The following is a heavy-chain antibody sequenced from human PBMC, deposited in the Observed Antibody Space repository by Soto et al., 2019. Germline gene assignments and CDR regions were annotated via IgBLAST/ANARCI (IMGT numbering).Heavy chain of an antibody. CDR2: ISAYNGNT. D-gene: IGHD3-3*01. Sequence: ASVKVSCKASGYTFTSYGISWVRQAPGQGLEWMGWISAYNGNTNYAQKLQGRVTITTDTSTSTAYMELRSLRSDDTAVYYCARRRDFWSGPDAFDIWGQGTMVTVSS. V-gene: IGHV1-18*01. CDR1: GYTFTSYG. CDR3: ARRRDFWSGPDAFDI. J-gene: IGHJ3*02.